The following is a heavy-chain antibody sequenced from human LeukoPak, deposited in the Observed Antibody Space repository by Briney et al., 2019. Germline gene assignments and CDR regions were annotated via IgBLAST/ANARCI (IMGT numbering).Heavy chain of an antibody. J-gene: IGHJ6*03. CDR1: GFTFSSYA. CDR2: ISWNSGSI. Sequence: GGSLRLSCAASGFTFSSYAMSWVRQAPGKGLEWVSGISWNSGSIGYADSVKGRFTISRDNAKNSLYLQMNSLRAEDMALYYCAKSGHYDYYYYMDVWGKGTTVTVSS. CDR3: AKSGHYDYYYYMDV. V-gene: IGHV3-9*03. D-gene: IGHD3-10*01.